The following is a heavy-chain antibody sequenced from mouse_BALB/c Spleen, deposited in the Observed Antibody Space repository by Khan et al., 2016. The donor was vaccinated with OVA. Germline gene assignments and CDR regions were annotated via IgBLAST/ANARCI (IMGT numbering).Heavy chain of an antibody. J-gene: IGHJ3*01. Sequence: EVELVESGGDLVKPGGSLKLSCAASGFTFSSYSMSWVRQTLDKRLEWVATISSDGDYTYYPDSVKGRFTISRDNAKNTLYLQMSSLKSEDTVMYYCASHLTGSFAYWGQGTLVTVSA. CDR1: GFTFSSYS. CDR3: ASHLTGSFAY. D-gene: IGHD4-1*01. V-gene: IGHV5-6*01. CDR2: ISSDGDYT.